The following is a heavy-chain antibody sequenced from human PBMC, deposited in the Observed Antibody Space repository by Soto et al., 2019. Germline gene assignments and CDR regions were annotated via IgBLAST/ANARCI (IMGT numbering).Heavy chain of an antibody. Sequence: SVKVSCKASGGTFSTYDISWVRQARGQGLEWMGGIIPIFGTANYAQKFQGRVTITADESTSTAYMELSSLRSEDTAVYYCARAPSVLRFLEWLSGGMDVWGQGTTVTVSS. V-gene: IGHV1-69*13. CDR2: IIPIFGTA. J-gene: IGHJ6*02. D-gene: IGHD3-3*01. CDR1: GGTFSTYD. CDR3: ARAPSVLRFLEWLSGGMDV.